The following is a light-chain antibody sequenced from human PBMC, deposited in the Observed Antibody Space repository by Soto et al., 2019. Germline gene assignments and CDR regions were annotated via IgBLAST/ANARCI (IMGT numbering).Light chain of an antibody. CDR1: SGSIADYY. CDR3: QSYGSDFVV. J-gene: IGLJ2*01. Sequence: NFMLTQPHSVSESPGQTVTISCTRSSGSIADYYVQWYQQRPGGAPTTVIYENHQRLSGVPDRFSGSTDGSSNSASLTISGLQTEDEADYYCQSYGSDFVVFGGGTKLTVL. V-gene: IGLV6-57*04. CDR2: ENH.